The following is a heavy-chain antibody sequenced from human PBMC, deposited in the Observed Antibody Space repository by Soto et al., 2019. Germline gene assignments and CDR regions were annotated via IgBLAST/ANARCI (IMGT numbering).Heavy chain of an antibody. D-gene: IGHD6-19*01. CDR3: ARDIGSGWGAFDY. V-gene: IGHV4-59*01. CDR2: IYYSGNT. CDR1: GASITPYY. Sequence: PSETLSLTCSVSGASITPYYWTWIRQPPGRGLEWIGYIYYSGNTNYSPSLKSRVTISVDTSKNQFSLKLSSVTAADTAVYYCARDIGSGWGAFDYWGQGTLVTVSS. J-gene: IGHJ4*02.